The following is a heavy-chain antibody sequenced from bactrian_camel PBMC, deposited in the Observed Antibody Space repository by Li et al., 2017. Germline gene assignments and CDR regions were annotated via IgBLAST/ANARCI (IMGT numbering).Heavy chain of an antibody. CDR1: GYIYSSDC. J-gene: IGHJ4*01. D-gene: IGHD6*01. CDR2: IYTGGGTT. V-gene: IGHV3S25*01. CDR3: VRNRRPYDSSSLDLEDGALL. Sequence: QLVESGGGSMQAGGSLRLSCVAYGYIYSSDCMGWFRQAPGKEREGIAAIYTGGGTTYYADSVKGRFTISQDVAKSTVYLQINSLKPEDTAEYYCVRNRRPYDSSSLDLEDGALLRGQGTQVTVS.